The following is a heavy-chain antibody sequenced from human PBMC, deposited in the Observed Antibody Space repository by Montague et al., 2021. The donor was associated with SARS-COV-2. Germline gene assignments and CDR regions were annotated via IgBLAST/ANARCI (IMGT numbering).Heavy chain of an antibody. CDR2: VYRTGGT. J-gene: IGHJ4*02. CDR3: ARTEAYDHFDY. D-gene: IGHD5-12*01. CDR1: GGSVNSTNW. Sequence: SETLSLTCTVSGGSVNSTNWWSWVRQPPGKGLEWIAEVYRTGGTMFNPSFRSRVTLSIDRSKNLFSLNLNSVTVADTAVYYCARTEAYDHFDYWGPGTLVIVS. V-gene: IGHV4-4*02.